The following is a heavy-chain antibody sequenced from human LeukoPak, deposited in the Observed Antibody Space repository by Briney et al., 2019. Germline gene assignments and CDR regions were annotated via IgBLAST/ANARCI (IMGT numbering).Heavy chain of an antibody. CDR1: GGTFSSYA. D-gene: IGHD6-19*01. CDR2: IIPIFGTA. CDR3: ATEQWLARGYFDY. J-gene: IGHJ4*02. Sequence: ASVKVSCKASGGTFSSYAISWVRQAPGQGLEWMGGIIPIFGTANYAQKFQGRVTVTTDESTSTGYMELSSLRSEDTAVYYCATEQWLARGYFDYGGGGTRVTVFS. V-gene: IGHV1-69*05.